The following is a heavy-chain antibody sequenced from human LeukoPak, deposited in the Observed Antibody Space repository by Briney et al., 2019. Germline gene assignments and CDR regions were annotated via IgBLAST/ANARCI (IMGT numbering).Heavy chain of an antibody. V-gene: IGHV1-3*01. CDR2: INAGNGNT. J-gene: IGHJ4*02. CDR1: GYTFTSYY. CDR3: ARDWGYCSGGSCYAMEF. D-gene: IGHD2-15*01. Sequence: ASVKVSCKASGYTFTSYYMHWVRQAPGQGLEWMGWINAGNGNTKYSQKFQGRVTITRDTSASTAYMELSSLRSEDTAVYYCARDWGYCSGGSCYAMEFWGQGTLVTVSS.